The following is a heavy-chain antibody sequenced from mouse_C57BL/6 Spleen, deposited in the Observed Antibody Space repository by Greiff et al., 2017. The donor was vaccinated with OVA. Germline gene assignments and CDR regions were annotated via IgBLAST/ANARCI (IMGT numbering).Heavy chain of an antibody. J-gene: IGHJ1*03. CDR2: IYPSDSET. CDR3: ARGGMVTTDWYFEV. V-gene: IGHV1-61*01. D-gene: IGHD2-2*01. CDR1: GYTFTSYW. Sequence: QVQLQQPGAELVRPGSSVKLSCKASGYTFTSYWMDWVKQRPGQGLEWIGNIYPSDSETHYNQKFKGKATLTVDKASSTAYMQLSSLTSEDSAVYYCARGGMVTTDWYFEVWGTGTTVTVAS.